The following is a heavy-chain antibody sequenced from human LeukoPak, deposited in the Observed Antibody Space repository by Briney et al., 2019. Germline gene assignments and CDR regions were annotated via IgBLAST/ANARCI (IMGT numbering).Heavy chain of an antibody. CDR1: GFTLSSYE. Sequence: PGGSLRLSCAASGFTLSSYEMNWVRQAPVKGREWVSYISSSWTTIYYADSVKVRFTISRDNATNSLYLQMNSLRAEDTDVYYCASKGSGDHYYYYGMDVWGQGTTVTVSS. CDR3: ASKGSGDHYYYYGMDV. J-gene: IGHJ6*02. CDR2: ISSSWTTI. V-gene: IGHV3-48*03. D-gene: IGHD3-10*01.